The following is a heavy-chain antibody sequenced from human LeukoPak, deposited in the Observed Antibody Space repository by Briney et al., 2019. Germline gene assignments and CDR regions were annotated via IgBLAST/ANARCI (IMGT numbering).Heavy chain of an antibody. J-gene: IGHJ4*02. CDR3: AKGAYDFLEIAYFDY. CDR2: VIGSSGAT. D-gene: IGHD3-3*01. CDR1: GFILNKNA. V-gene: IGHV3-23*01. Sequence: GGSLRLSCAASGFILNKNAMNWVRQAPGKGLEWVAVVIGSSGATDYADSVKGRFTISRDNSKNTLFLQMNSLRAEDTAIYYCAKGAYDFLEIAYFDYWGQGALVTVSS.